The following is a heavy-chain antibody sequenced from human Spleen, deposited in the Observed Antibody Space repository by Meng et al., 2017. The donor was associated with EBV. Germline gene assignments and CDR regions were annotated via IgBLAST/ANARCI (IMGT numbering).Heavy chain of an antibody. CDR1: GGSISNNGYF. CDR3: ARVDYSRAPCYFES. V-gene: IGHV4-30-4*01. D-gene: IGHD6-25*01. Sequence: QVPLQDSGPGLVKPSQTLSFTCAVSGGSISNNGYFWSWIRKPPGKGLEWIGYIYYNGHTYYTPSLKTRVTISVDTSQSQFSLHLNSVTAADTAVYYCARVDYSRAPCYFESWGQGTLVTVSS. CDR2: IYYNGHT. J-gene: IGHJ4*02.